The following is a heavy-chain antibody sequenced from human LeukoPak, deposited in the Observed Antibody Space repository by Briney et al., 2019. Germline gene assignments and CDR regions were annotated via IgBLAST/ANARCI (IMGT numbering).Heavy chain of an antibody. CDR2: VYYNGKT. V-gene: IGHV4-59*01. D-gene: IGHD1-1*01. CDR3: ARVRRVQTTWAFDI. J-gene: IGHJ3*02. Sequence: SETLSLTCTLSGGSLSTYYWNWIRHSPGKGLEWIGYVYYNGKTHHNPSLERRVTISVDTSKNQFSLKLTSVTAADTAVYYCARVRRVQTTWAFDIWGQGTMVTVSS. CDR1: GGSLSTYY.